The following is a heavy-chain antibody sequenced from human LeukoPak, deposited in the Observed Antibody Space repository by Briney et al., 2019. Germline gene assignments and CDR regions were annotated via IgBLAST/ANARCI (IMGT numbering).Heavy chain of an antibody. D-gene: IGHD6-13*01. J-gene: IGHJ4*02. V-gene: IGHV3-23*01. CDR3: AKAVSSSWYYRSYYFDY. CDR2: ISGSGDST. CDR1: GFTFSSYA. Sequence: PGGSLRLSCAASGFTFSSYAMIWVRQARGKGLVWVSAISGSGDSTYYADCVKRRFTISRHNSKHTLYLQVHRLRRGDRAVYYCAKAVSSSWYYRSYYFDYWGQGTLVTVSS.